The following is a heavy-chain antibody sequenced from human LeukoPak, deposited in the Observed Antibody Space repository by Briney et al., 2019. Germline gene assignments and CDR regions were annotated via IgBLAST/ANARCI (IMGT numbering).Heavy chain of an antibody. D-gene: IGHD3-22*01. CDR3: ARGLGDYYDSSGPTDENRP. CDR2: INPNSGNT. Sequence: ASVKVSCKASGYTFTSYDINWVRQATGQGLEWMGWINPNSGNTGYAQKFQGRVTMTRNTSISTAYMELSSLRSEDTAVYYCARGLGDYYDSSGPTDENRPWGQGTLVTVSS. V-gene: IGHV1-8*01. CDR1: GYTFTSYD. J-gene: IGHJ5*02.